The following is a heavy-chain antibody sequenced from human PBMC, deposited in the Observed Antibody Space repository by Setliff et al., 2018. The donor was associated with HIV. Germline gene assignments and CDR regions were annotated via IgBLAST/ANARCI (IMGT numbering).Heavy chain of an antibody. Sequence: SETLSLTCTVSGGSINSTSYYWGWIRQPPGNGLEWIGSIYHTGSTYYKPSLKSRVTISVDTSKNQFSLRLSSVAAGDTAVYYCASELQGHSSSWPNYWGQGTLVTVSS. V-gene: IGHV4-39*01. CDR3: ASELQGHSSSWPNY. D-gene: IGHD6-13*01. CDR1: GGSINSTSYY. J-gene: IGHJ4*02. CDR2: IYHTGST.